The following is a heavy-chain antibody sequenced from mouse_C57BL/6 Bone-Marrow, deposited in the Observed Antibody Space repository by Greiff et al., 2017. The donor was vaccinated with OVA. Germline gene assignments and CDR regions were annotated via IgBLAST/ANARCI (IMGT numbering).Heavy chain of an antibody. CDR2: ISNGGGST. CDR1: GFTFSDYY. CDR3: ARSNWVYFDY. Sequence: EVKLMESGGGLVQPGGSLKLSCAASGFTFSDYYMYWVRQTPEKRLEWVAYISNGGGSTYYPDTVKGRFTISRDNAKNTLYLQMSRLKSEDTAMYYCARSNWVYFDYWGQGTTLTVSS. J-gene: IGHJ2*01. V-gene: IGHV5-12*01. D-gene: IGHD4-1*01.